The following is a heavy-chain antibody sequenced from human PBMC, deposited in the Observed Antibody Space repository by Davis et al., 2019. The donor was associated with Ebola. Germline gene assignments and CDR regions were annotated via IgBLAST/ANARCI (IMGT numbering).Heavy chain of an antibody. CDR2: ISGASSVT. D-gene: IGHD3-10*01. CDR1: GFIFSSYS. J-gene: IGHJ4*02. CDR3: AKEEGETDYYGSGSYEDY. V-gene: IGHV3-48*04. Sequence: PGGSLRLSCAGSGFIFSSYSMNWVRQAPGKGLEWVAYISGASSVTYYADSVKGRFTISRDNAKNTLYLQMNSLRVEDTAVYYCAKEEGETDYYGSGSYEDYWGQGTLVTVSS.